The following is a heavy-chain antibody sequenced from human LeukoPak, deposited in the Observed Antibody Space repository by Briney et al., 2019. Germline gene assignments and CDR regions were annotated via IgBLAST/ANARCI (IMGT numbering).Heavy chain of an antibody. CDR1: GFTFSSYS. J-gene: IGHJ5*02. CDR2: ISSASNTI. Sequence: GGSLRLSCAASGFTFSSYSMNWVRQAQGKGLEWVSYISSASNTIYYADSVKGRFTISRDNAKNSLYLQMNSLRAEDTAMYYCARGGWFGDYNWFDPWGQGTLVTVSS. V-gene: IGHV3-48*01. CDR3: ARGGWFGDYNWFDP. D-gene: IGHD3-10*01.